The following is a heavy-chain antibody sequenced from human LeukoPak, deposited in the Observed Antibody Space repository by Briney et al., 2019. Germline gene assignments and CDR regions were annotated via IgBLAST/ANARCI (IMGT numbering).Heavy chain of an antibody. J-gene: IGHJ5*02. Sequence: PSETLSLTCTVSGGSINDYYWTWIRQAPGTGQEWLGYISNSGTTDYNPSLKSRVTMSVDTSKNEFSLKVTSVTAVDTAMYYCARVVRGAVTSNCFDPWGQGTLVTVSS. D-gene: IGHD4-17*01. CDR2: ISNSGTT. V-gene: IGHV4-59*01. CDR3: ARVVRGAVTSNCFDP. CDR1: GGSINDYY.